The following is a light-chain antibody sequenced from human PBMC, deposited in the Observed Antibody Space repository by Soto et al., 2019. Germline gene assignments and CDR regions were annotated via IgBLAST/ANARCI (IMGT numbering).Light chain of an antibody. V-gene: IGKV3-20*01. CDR2: GAY. Sequence: EIVLTQSPGTLSLSPGERATLSCSASQSVSSSYLAWYQQKPGQAPRLVIYGAYSRATGIPDRFNGSGTGPDFTLTISSLEPEDFAVYYCQQYGSSPLTFGGGTKVEIK. CDR3: QQYGSSPLT. CDR1: QSVSSSY. J-gene: IGKJ4*01.